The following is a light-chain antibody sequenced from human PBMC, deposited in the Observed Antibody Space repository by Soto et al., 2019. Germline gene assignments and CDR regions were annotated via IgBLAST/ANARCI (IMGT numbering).Light chain of an antibody. CDR3: HPSGVSPST. V-gene: IGKV3-20*01. CDR1: QSFTNS. CDR2: GAS. Sequence: ELVGTQSPGTLSLYPEERATLSCRASQSFTNSLAWYQQKPGQAPRLLIYGASSRSTGIPDRFSGSGSGTDFTLTISRVEAEDFAIYYCHPSGVSPSTFGQGTNVE. J-gene: IGKJ1*01.